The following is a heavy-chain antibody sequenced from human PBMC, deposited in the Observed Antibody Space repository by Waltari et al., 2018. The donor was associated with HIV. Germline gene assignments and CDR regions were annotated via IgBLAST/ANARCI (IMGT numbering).Heavy chain of an antibody. Sequence: QVQLVQSGAEVQKPGSSVKVSCKASGGTFSSYAISWVRQAPGHGLEWMGGSSPILGTANYAQKVQGRVTNTADESTSTAYMELSSLRSEDTAVYYCARLRNYYDSSGYYPLFDYWGQGTLVTVSS. CDR2: SSPILGTA. J-gene: IGHJ4*02. CDR1: GGTFSSYA. D-gene: IGHD3-22*01. V-gene: IGHV1-69*13. CDR3: ARLRNYYDSSGYYPLFDY.